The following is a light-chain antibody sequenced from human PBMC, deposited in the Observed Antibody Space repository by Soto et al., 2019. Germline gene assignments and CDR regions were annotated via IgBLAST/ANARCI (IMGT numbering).Light chain of an antibody. CDR2: KAT. CDR3: QQYNSLSWT. Sequence: DIQMTQSPSTLSASLGDRVTITCRASKSLRSWWAWYQQKPGKAPKLLIYKATSFESVVPSRFSGRRSGTEFTLTISSLQPDDFATYASQQYNSLSWTFDHGT. J-gene: IGKJ3*01. CDR1: KSLRSW. V-gene: IGKV1-5*03.